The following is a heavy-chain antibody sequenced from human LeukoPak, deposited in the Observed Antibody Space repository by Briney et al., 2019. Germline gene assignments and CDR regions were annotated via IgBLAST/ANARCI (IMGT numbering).Heavy chain of an antibody. D-gene: IGHD5-12*01. Sequence: ASVKVSCKASVYTFTSYYMHWVRQAPGQGLEWMGIINPSGGSTSYAQKFQGRVTMTRDMSTSTVYMELSSLRSEDTAVYCCARSGYDYPFDYWGQGTLVTVSS. J-gene: IGHJ4*02. V-gene: IGHV1-46*03. CDR2: INPSGGST. CDR3: ARSGYDYPFDY. CDR1: VYTFTSYY.